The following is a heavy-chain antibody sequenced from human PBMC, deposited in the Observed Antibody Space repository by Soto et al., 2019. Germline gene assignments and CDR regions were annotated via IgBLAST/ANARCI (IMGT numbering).Heavy chain of an antibody. CDR2: IYYSGST. V-gene: IGHV4-61*01. J-gene: IGHJ4*02. D-gene: IGHD5-18*01. CDR1: GGSVSSGSFY. CDR3: ARTGWDTAMDY. Sequence: ETLSLTCTVSGGSVSSGSFYWSWIRQPPGKGLEWIGYIYYSGSTNYYPSLRSRVTISVDTSKNKFSLKLSSVTAADKAVYYCARTGWDTAMDYWGQGTLVTVSS.